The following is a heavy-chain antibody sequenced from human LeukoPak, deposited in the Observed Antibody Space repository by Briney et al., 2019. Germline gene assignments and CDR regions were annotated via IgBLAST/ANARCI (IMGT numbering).Heavy chain of an antibody. CDR1: EFDVSSLY. D-gene: IGHD7-27*01. J-gene: IGHJ6*02. Sequence: GGSLRLSCVGSEFDVSSLYMSWVRQAPGRGLEWVSVIYGGGTTNYADSVKGRFTISRDTFENTVHLEMSDLRVEDTAVYYCARTGWGAYGMDVWGPGTTVTVSS. CDR2: IYGGGTT. V-gene: IGHV3-53*01. CDR3: ARTGWGAYGMDV.